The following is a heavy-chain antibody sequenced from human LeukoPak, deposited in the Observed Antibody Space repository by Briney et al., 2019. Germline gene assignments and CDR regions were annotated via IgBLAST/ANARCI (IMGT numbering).Heavy chain of an antibody. D-gene: IGHD6-13*01. V-gene: IGHV3-21*01. CDR1: GFTFSSYS. Sequence: GGSLRLSCAASGFTFSSYSMNWVRQAPGKGLEWVSSISSSSSYIYYADSVKGRFTISRDNSKNTLYLQMNSLRAEDTAVYYCAKDQAAAAGYFGYWGQGTLVTVSS. CDR3: AKDQAAAAGYFGY. CDR2: ISSSSSYI. J-gene: IGHJ4*02.